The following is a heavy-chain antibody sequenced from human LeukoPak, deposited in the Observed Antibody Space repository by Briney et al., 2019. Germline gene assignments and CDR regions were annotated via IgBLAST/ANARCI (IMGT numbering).Heavy chain of an antibody. Sequence: SGPTLVKPTQTLTLTCTFSGFSLSTSGVGVGWIRQPPGKALEWLALIYWDDDKRYSPSLKSRLTITKDTSKNQVVLTMTNMDPVDTATYYCAHSRRRYCSGGSCYSETGYYFDYWGQGTLVTVSS. CDR2: IYWDDDK. CDR3: AHSRRRYCSGGSCYSETGYYFDY. CDR1: GFSLSTSGVG. J-gene: IGHJ4*02. V-gene: IGHV2-5*02. D-gene: IGHD2-15*01.